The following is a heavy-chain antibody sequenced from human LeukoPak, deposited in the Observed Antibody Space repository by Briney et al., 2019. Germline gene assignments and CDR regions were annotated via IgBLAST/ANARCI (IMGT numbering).Heavy chain of an antibody. J-gene: IGHJ5*02. CDR3: ARARYYDFPNWFDP. CDR2: ISSNGGST. CDR1: GFTFSSYA. Sequence: GGSLRLSCAASGFTFSSYAMHWVRQAPGKGLEYVSAISSNGGSTYYANSVKGRFTISRDNSKDTLYLQMGSLRAEDMAVYYCARARYYDFPNWFDPWGQGTLVTVSS. V-gene: IGHV3-64*01. D-gene: IGHD3-3*01.